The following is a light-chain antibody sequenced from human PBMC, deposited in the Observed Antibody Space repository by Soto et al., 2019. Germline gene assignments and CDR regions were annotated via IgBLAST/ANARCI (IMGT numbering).Light chain of an antibody. Sequence: IGLTPSPGPPALSPGERATLSCRASQSVSNNYLAWYQQKPGQAPRLLIYGASNRATGIPDRFSGSGSGTDFTLTISRLEPEDFAVYYCQQYGSSGTFGQRAKVDIK. V-gene: IGKV3-20*01. CDR1: QSVSNNY. CDR2: GAS. J-gene: IGKJ1*01. CDR3: QQYGSSGT.